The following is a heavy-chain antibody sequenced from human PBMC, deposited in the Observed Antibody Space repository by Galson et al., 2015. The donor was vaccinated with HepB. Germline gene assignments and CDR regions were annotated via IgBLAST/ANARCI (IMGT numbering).Heavy chain of an antibody. V-gene: IGHV3-21*01. CDR3: ARWNYYDSSGCFDY. CDR1: GFTFSSYS. D-gene: IGHD3-22*01. Sequence: SLRLSCAASGFTFSSYSMNWVRQAPGKGLEWVSSISSSSSYIYYADSMKGRFTISRDNAKNSLYLQMNSLRAEDTAVYYCARWNYYDSSGCFDYWGQGTLVTVSS. J-gene: IGHJ4*02. CDR2: ISSSSSYI.